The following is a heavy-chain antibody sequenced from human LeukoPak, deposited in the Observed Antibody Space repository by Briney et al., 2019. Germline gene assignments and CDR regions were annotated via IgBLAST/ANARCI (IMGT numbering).Heavy chain of an antibody. CDR1: GGSISSGSYY. CDR3: ARCNYDFWSGSLAWFDP. CDR2: IYTSRST. Sequence: SQTLSLTCTVSGGSISSGSYYWSWIRQPAGKGLEWIGRIYTSRSTNYNPSLKSRVTISVDTSKNQFSLKLSPVTAADTAVYYCARCNYDFWSGSLAWFDPWGQGTLVTVSS. J-gene: IGHJ5*02. V-gene: IGHV4-61*02. D-gene: IGHD3-3*01.